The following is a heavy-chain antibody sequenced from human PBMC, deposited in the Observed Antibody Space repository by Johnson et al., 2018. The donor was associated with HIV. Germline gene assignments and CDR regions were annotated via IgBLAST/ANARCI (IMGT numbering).Heavy chain of an antibody. CDR3: AKVRGGWLGHDAFDL. Sequence: VQLVESGGGLIQPGGSLRLSCAASEFTFSKYAMSWVRQAPGKGLEWVSGFRGSGTTTYYGDSVKGRFTISRHNPKNTLYLQLNSLGGEATAVYYCAKVRGGWLGHDAFDLWGQGTMVTFSS. D-gene: IGHD6-19*01. J-gene: IGHJ3*01. V-gene: IGHV3-23*04. CDR2: FRGSGTTT. CDR1: EFTFSKYA.